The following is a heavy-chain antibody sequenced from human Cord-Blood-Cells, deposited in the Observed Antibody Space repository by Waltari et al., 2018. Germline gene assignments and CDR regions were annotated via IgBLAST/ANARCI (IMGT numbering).Heavy chain of an antibody. Sequence: QVQLQQWGAGLLKPSETLSLTGAVYGGAFSGYYWSWLRQPPGKGMEWIGESKHSGSTNYNPALKSLVTISVDTSKNQCSLKLSAGTAADTAVYYCASGWLGRSDYWGQGTLVTVSS. D-gene: IGHD3-10*01. V-gene: IGHV4-34*01. CDR3: ASGWLGRSDY. CDR1: GGAFSGYY. CDR2: SKHSGST. J-gene: IGHJ4*02.